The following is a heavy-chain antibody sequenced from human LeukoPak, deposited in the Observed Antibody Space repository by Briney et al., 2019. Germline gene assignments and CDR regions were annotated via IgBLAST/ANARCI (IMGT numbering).Heavy chain of an antibody. CDR1: GGTFRTSG. J-gene: IGHJ4*02. CDR3: ARDPNGDHGGVYYFDY. V-gene: IGHV1-69*13. CDR2: VIPVFGTS. D-gene: IGHD4-17*01. Sequence: GASVKVSCKASGGTFRTSGVNWVRQAPGQRLEWMGCVIPVFGTSNYAEEFQDRVTITADESTTTAYMELSSLRSEDTAVYYCARDPNGDHGGVYYFDYWGQGTLVTVSS.